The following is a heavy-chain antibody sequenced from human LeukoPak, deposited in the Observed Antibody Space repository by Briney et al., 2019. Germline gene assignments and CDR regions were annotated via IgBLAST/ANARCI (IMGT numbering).Heavy chain of an antibody. V-gene: IGHV3-49*04. CDR1: GFTFGDYN. D-gene: IGHD3-10*01. Sequence: GGSLRLSCTASGFTFGDYNMNWVRQAPGKGLEWVGYIRAKVHDGTAGYAASVKGRFTISRDDSTSIAYLEMTSLKSEDTAVYYCTRGQKDPYGPEFDSWGQGTLVAVSS. CDR3: TRGQKDPYGPEFDS. CDR2: IRAKVHDGTA. J-gene: IGHJ4*02.